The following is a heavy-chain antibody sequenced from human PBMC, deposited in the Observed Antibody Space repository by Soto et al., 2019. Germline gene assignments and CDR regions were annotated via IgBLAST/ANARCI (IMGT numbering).Heavy chain of an antibody. CDR2: IYYSRST. CDR3: AIRLTLAITTGDGFVI. Sequence: QVQLQESGQGLVKPSETLSLTCTVSNGSIINYYWSWIRQPPGKGLECIGYIYYSRSTNYNPSLKSQVTLSVEMSLNQPSLKLTSVTAADTAVYYFAIRLTLAITTGDGFVIWGQGTMVIVSS. J-gene: IGHJ3*02. V-gene: IGHV4-59*03. D-gene: IGHD3-22*01. CDR1: NGSIINYY.